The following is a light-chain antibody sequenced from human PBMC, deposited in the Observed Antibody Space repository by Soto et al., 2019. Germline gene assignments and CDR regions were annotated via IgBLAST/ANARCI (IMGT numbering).Light chain of an antibody. V-gene: IGLV2-14*01. J-gene: IGLJ1*01. CDR3: ISYTGSITSYD. Sequence: QSALTQPASVSGSPGQSITISCSGTSSDVGSYDHVAWYQQFPVKTPKLMIYEVSNRPSGVSSRFSGSKSGNTASLTISGLQDEDEADYYCISYTGSITSYDFGTGTKVTV. CDR1: SSDVGSYDH. CDR2: EVS.